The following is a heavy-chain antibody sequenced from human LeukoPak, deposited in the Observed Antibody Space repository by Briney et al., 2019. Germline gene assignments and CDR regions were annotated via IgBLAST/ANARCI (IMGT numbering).Heavy chain of an antibody. D-gene: IGHD5-24*01. CDR1: GYTFTSYY. CDR3: ARAGDGYNLLFDY. J-gene: IGHJ4*02. V-gene: IGHV1-46*01. CDR2: INPSGGST. Sequence: GASVTVSCTASGYTFTSYYMHWVRQAPGQGLEWMGIINPSGGSTSYAQKFQGRVTMTRDTSASTAYMELSSLRSEDTAVYYCARAGDGYNLLFDYWGQGTLVTVSS.